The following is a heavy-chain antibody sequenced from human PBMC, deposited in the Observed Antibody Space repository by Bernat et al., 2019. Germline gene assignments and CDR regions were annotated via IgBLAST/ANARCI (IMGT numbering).Heavy chain of an antibody. V-gene: IGHV4-39*01. CDR1: GGSISSSSYY. J-gene: IGHJ4*02. D-gene: IGHD6-13*01. Sequence: QVQLQQWGAGLLKPSETLSLTCIVSGGSISSSSYYWGWIRQPPGKGLEWIGSIYYSGSTYYNPSLKSRVTISVDTSKNQFSLKLNSVAAADTAVYHCARHGLSIAAAAYPFDSWGQGTLVTVSS. CDR3: ARHGLSIAAAAYPFDS. CDR2: IYYSGST.